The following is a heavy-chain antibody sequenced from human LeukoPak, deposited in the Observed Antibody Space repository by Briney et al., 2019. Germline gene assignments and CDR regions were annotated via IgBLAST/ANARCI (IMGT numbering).Heavy chain of an antibody. J-gene: IGHJ4*02. D-gene: IGHD6-19*01. V-gene: IGHV4-34*01. CDR1: GRSFSGYY. CDR3: ATYSSGWPHDY. CDR2: INHSGST. Sequence: SETLSLTCAVYGRSFSGYYWSWIRQPPGKGLEWIGEINHSGSTNYNPSLKSRVTISVDTSKNQFSLKLSSVTAADTAVYYCATYSSGWPHDYWGQGTLVTVSS.